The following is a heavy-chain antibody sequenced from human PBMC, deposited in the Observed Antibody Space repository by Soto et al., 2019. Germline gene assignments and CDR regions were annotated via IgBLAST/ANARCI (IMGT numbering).Heavy chain of an antibody. Sequence: EVQLLESGGGLVQPGGSLRLSCAASGFTFSSYAMSWVRQAPGKGLEWVSAISGSGGSTYYADSVKGRFTISTDNSYNKLYLQINSRRGADTAVYYCAKAPTNYGSGSYYYYWGQGTLVTVSS. D-gene: IGHD3-10*01. CDR1: GFTFSSYA. CDR2: ISGSGGST. CDR3: AKAPTNYGSGSYYYY. V-gene: IGHV3-23*01. J-gene: IGHJ4*02.